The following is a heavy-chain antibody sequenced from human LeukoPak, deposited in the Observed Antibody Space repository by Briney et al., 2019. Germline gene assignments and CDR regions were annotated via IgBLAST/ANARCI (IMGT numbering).Heavy chain of an antibody. CDR3: ARGAMDYYESSGYSFDY. V-gene: IGHV1-46*01. D-gene: IGHD3-22*01. J-gene: IGHJ4*02. CDR1: GYTFTSYY. Sequence: ASVKVSCKASGYTFTSYYMHWVRQAPRQGLEWMGIINPSGGSTSYAQKFQGRVTMTRDTSTSTVYMELSSLRSEDTAVYYCARGAMDYYESSGYSFDYWGQGTLVTVSS. CDR2: INPSGGST.